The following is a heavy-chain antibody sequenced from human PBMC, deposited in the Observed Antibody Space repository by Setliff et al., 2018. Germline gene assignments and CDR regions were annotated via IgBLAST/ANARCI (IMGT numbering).Heavy chain of an antibody. CDR2: IAPYNGNT. V-gene: IGHV1-18*01. J-gene: IGHJ4*02. D-gene: IGHD5-12*01. Sequence: ASVQVSCKTSGYNFITFGIPWVRQAPGQGREWLGWIAPYNGNTDYAQTFQGRVTMTTDTSTNTAHMELRSLTSADTAIYYCTRGPGPWVVVAMPFDCWGQGTLVTVSS. CDR1: GYNFITFG. CDR3: TRGPGPWVVVAMPFDC.